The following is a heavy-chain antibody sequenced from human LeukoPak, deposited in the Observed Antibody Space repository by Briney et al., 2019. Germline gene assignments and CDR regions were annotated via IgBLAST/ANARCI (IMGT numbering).Heavy chain of an antibody. CDR2: IKEDGTET. Sequence: EPGGSLRLSCAASGFMFSSNWMSWVRLAPGKGLEWVANIKEDGTETYYVDSVKGRFTISRDNSKNTLYLQMNSLRAEDTAVYYCARDLYYYDSSGYYAPYYYYGMDVWGQGTTVTASS. D-gene: IGHD3-22*01. CDR3: ARDLYYYDSSGYYAPYYYYGMDV. V-gene: IGHV3-7*03. CDR1: GFMFSSNW. J-gene: IGHJ6*02.